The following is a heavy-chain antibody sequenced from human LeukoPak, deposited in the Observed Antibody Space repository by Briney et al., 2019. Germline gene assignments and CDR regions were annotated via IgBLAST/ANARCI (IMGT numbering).Heavy chain of an antibody. D-gene: IGHD3-3*01. CDR2: INHSGST. J-gene: IGHJ5*02. CDR3: ARLETIERGITIFGVAGTGP. CDR1: GGSFSGYY. Sequence: PSETLSLTCAVYGGSFSGYYWSWIRQPPGKGLEWIGEINHSGSTNYNPSLKSRVTISVDTSKNQFSLKLSSVTAADTAVYYCARLETIERGITIFGVAGTGPWSQGTLVTVSS. V-gene: IGHV4-34*01.